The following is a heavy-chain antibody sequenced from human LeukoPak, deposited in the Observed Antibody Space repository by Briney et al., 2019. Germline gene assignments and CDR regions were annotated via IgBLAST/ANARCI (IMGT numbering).Heavy chain of an antibody. CDR2: MNPNSGNT. Sequence: ASVKVSCKSSGYTFTTYDINWVRQATGQGLEWMGWMNPNSGNTGYAQKFQGRVTMTTNTSISTAYMELSSLRSEDTAVYYCARFIRRDSCGYYERYFDLWGRGTLVTVSS. D-gene: IGHD3-22*01. CDR3: ARFIRRDSCGYYERYFDL. V-gene: IGHV1-8*01. J-gene: IGHJ2*01. CDR1: GYTFTTYD.